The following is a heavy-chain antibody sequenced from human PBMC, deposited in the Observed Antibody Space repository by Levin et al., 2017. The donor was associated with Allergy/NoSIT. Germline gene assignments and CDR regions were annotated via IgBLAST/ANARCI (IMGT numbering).Heavy chain of an antibody. CDR2: IIPIFGTA. CDR3: ARDPGSDIAVADIYYYYYGMDG. V-gene: IGHV1-69*13. CDR1: GGTFSSYA. D-gene: IGHD6-19*01. Sequence: ASVKVSCKASGGTFSSYAISWVRQAPGQGLEWMGGIIPIFGTANYAQKFQGRVTITADESTSTAYMELSSLRSEDTAVYYCARDPGSDIAVADIYYYYYGMDGWGQGTTVTVSS. J-gene: IGHJ6*02.